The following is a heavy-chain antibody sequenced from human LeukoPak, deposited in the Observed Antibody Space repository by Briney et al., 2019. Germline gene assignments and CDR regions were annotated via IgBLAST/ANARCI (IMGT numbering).Heavy chain of an antibody. CDR1: GFTFSSYA. CDR3: AKGDTTWELPHDY. J-gene: IGHJ4*02. D-gene: IGHD1-26*01. CDR2: ISGSGGIT. V-gene: IGHV3-23*01. Sequence: GGSLRLSCAASGFTFSSYAMSWLRQAPGKGREWVSAISGSGGITSYADSVKGRFTIYRDNSKNTLYLQMNSLRAEDTAVYYCAKGDTTWELPHDYWGQGTLVTVSS.